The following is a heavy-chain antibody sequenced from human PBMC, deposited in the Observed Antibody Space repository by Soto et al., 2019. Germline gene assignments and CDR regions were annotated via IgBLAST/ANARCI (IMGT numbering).Heavy chain of an antibody. D-gene: IGHD6-6*01. J-gene: IGHJ6*02. Sequence: GESLKISCKGSGYSFTSYWIGWVRQMPGKGLEWMGIIYPGDSDTRYSPSFQGQVTISADKSISTAYLQWSSLEASDTAMYYCARFRSSSAYYYYVMDVWGQGTTVTVSS. CDR2: IYPGDSDT. V-gene: IGHV5-51*01. CDR1: GYSFTSYW. CDR3: ARFRSSSAYYYYVMDV.